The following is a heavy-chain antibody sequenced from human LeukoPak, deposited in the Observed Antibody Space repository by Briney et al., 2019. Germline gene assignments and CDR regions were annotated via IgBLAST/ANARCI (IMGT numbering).Heavy chain of an antibody. V-gene: IGHV3-48*04. CDR3: ARDDRGGGDSWHWYFDL. J-gene: IGHJ2*01. CDR1: GFTFSSYS. D-gene: IGHD3-10*01. Sequence: GGSLRLSCAASGFTFSSYSMNWVRQAPGKGLEWVSYISSSSSTIYYADSVKGRFTISRDNAKNSLYLQMNSLRAEDTAVYYCARDDRGGGDSWHWYFDLWGRGTLVTVSS. CDR2: ISSSSSTI.